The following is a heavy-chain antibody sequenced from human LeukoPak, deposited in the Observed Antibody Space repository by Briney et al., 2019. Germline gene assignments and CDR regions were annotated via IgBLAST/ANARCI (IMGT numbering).Heavy chain of an antibody. Sequence: QPGGSLRLSSAASGFTFDDYAMHWVRQAPGKGLGWVSLISWNGGSTYYADSVKGRFTISRDNSENSLYLQMNSLRAEDTALYYCAKGGREWSDLMDVWGKGTTVTVSS. D-gene: IGHD3-3*01. V-gene: IGHV3-43D*03. CDR3: AKGGREWSDLMDV. CDR2: ISWNGGST. CDR1: GFTFDDYA. J-gene: IGHJ6*03.